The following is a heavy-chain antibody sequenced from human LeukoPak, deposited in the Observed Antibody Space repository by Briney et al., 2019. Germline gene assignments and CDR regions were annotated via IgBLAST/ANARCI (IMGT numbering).Heavy chain of an antibody. V-gene: IGHV1-2*02. CDR2: INPYSGDT. J-gene: IGHJ4*02. Sequence: ASVRASCKASGYTFTDFYLHWVRQAPGQGLVWMGWINPYSGDTRYAEKFQGRVTMTRDTSNSTVYMEVNSLKSDDTAVYYCARLPVTGSGDYWGQGTLVVVSS. D-gene: IGHD6-19*01. CDR3: ARLPVTGSGDY. CDR1: GYTFTDFY.